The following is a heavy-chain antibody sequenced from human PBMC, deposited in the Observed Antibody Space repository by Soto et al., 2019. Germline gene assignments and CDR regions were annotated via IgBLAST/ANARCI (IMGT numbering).Heavy chain of an antibody. V-gene: IGHV3-21*01. J-gene: IGHJ5*02. Sequence: GGSLRLSCAASGLTFRGFTMNWVRQSPGKGLEWVSTISSNSAYIYYTDALRGRFTISRDNAKNSLHLQMNSLRAEDTAVYYCTRDASRDSSARGWFDPWGPGTLVTVSS. CDR3: TRDASRDSSARGWFDP. CDR2: ISSNSAYI. D-gene: IGHD6-13*01. CDR1: GLTFRGFT.